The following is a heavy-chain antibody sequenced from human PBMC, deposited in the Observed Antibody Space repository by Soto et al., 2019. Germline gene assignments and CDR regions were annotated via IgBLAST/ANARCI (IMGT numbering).Heavy chain of an antibody. D-gene: IGHD2-15*01. J-gene: IGHJ4*02. CDR1: GFTFSSYG. Sequence: PGGSLRLSCAASGFTFSSYGMHWVRQAPGKGLEWVAVISYDGSNKYYADSVKGRFTISRDNSKNTLYLQMNSLRAEDTAVYYCAKDTRAQRFRSPSCPLDYWGQGTLVTVSS. CDR2: ISYDGSNK. V-gene: IGHV3-30*18. CDR3: AKDTRAQRFRSPSCPLDY.